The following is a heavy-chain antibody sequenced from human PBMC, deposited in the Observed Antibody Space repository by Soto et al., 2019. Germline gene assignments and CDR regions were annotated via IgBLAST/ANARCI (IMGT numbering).Heavy chain of an antibody. V-gene: IGHV5-10-1*01. Sequence: GESLKISCKGSGYSFTSYWISWVRQMPGKGLEWMGRIDPSDSYTNYSPSFQGHVTISADKSISTAYLQWSSLKASDTAMYYCASQLIQPYYYYGMDVWGQGTTVTVSS. D-gene: IGHD6-13*01. CDR2: IDPSDSYT. CDR3: ASQLIQPYYYYGMDV. J-gene: IGHJ6*02. CDR1: GYSFTSYW.